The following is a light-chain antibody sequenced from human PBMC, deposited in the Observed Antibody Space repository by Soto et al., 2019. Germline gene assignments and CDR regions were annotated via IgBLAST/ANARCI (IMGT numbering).Light chain of an antibody. Sequence: EIVLTQSPATLSLSPGERATLSCRASQSIASSLAWYQQRRGQPPRLLIYDSANRATNIPPRFSVSESETDLNHTISSLEPEDFAVYYCQHRNNWPPTFGQGTRVEIK. CDR2: DSA. V-gene: IGKV3-11*01. J-gene: IGKJ1*01. CDR3: QHRNNWPPT. CDR1: QSIASS.